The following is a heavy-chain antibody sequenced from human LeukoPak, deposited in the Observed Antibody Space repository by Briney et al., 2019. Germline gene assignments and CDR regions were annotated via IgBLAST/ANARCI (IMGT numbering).Heavy chain of an antibody. D-gene: IGHD3-22*01. CDR1: GNSISSGDYY. CDR3: ARHSGYIGSSGSDY. J-gene: IGHJ4*02. Sequence: SETLSLTCTVSGNSISSGDYYWSWIRQPAGKGLEWIGRIYTSGSTNYNPSLKSRVTISGDTSKNQFSLRLSSVTAADTAVYYCARHSGYIGSSGSDYWGQGTLVTVSS. V-gene: IGHV4-61*02. CDR2: IYTSGST.